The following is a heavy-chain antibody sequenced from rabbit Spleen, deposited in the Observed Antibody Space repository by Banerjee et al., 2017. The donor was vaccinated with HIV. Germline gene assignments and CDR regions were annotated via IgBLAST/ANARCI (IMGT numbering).Heavy chain of an antibody. CDR1: GFPFSEKAV. D-gene: IGHD3-1*01. J-gene: IGHJ4*01. V-gene: IGHV1S45*01. Sequence: QEHLVESGGGLVKPGASLTLTCEASGFPFSEKAVMCWVRQAPGKGLQWIACINAYTGKPVYATWAKGRFTISRTSSTTVTLQMTGLTAADTATYFCARDLASVVGWNFNLWGPGTLVTVS. CDR2: INAYTGKP. CDR3: ARDLASVVGWNFNL.